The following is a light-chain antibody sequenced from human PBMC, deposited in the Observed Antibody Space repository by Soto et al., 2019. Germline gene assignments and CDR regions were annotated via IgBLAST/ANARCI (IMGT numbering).Light chain of an antibody. CDR1: QSISTE. J-gene: IGKJ2*01. Sequence: EIVMTQSPATLSLSPGERATLSCRASQSISTELAWYQQKPGQPPRLLIYSASTRATGVPARFTGSGSGSEFTLTIRGLQSEDFAVYYCHQGHNWPLTFGQGTRLEI. V-gene: IGKV3-15*01. CDR2: SAS. CDR3: HQGHNWPLT.